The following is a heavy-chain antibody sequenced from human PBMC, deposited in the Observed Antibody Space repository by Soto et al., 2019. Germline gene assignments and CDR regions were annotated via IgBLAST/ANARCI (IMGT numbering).Heavy chain of an antibody. CDR2: IVREGTEQ. D-gene: IGHD4-17*01. V-gene: IGHV3-33*01. J-gene: IGHJ4*02. Sequence: QAPGKGLEWLAVIVREGTEQYYADSVKGRFTISRDNSKNTLNLQMNSLRVDDTAVYYCARDDDYPDNGFDYWGQGTLLTVSS. CDR3: ARDDDYPDNGFDY.